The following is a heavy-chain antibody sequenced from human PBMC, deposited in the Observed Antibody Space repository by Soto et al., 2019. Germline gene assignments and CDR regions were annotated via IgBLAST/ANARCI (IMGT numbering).Heavy chain of an antibody. J-gene: IGHJ4*02. Sequence: SETLSLTCAVYGGSFSGYYWSWIRQPPGKGLEWIGEINHSGSTNYNPSLKSRVTISVDTSKNQFSLKLSSVTAADTAVYYCARASLYYYGSGSYYGPHFDYWGQGTLVTVSS. D-gene: IGHD3-10*01. CDR3: ARASLYYYGSGSYYGPHFDY. V-gene: IGHV4-34*01. CDR2: INHSGST. CDR1: GGSFSGYY.